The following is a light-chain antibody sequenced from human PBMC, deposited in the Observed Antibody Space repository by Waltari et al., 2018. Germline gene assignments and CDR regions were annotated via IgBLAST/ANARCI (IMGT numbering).Light chain of an antibody. CDR1: HIIHDN. CDR3: QQYNKWPPLT. Sequence: EVLMTQSPATLSVSPAERVTLSCMASHIIHDNLARYQQKPGQATRLLIYGGSTRATDIPARFRGSGSGTEFTLTINSLQSEDLGIYYCQQYNKWPPLTFGGGTKVEIK. CDR2: GGS. J-gene: IGKJ4*01. V-gene: IGKV3-15*01.